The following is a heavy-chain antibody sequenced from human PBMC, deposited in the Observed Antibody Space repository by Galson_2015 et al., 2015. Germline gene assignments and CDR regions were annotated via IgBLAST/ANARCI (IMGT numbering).Heavy chain of an antibody. Sequence: SLRLSCAASGFIVGSNHMNWVRQAPGKGLEWVSVIYSGGSTYYSDSVHGRFTISRDNSKNTLSLQMNSLRAEDTAVYYCARTPLAGFWSGYLVPTFDYWGQGTLVTVSS. V-gene: IGHV3-53*01. D-gene: IGHD3-3*01. CDR3: ARTPLAGFWSGYLVPTFDY. CDR2: IYSGGST. CDR1: GFIVGSNH. J-gene: IGHJ4*02.